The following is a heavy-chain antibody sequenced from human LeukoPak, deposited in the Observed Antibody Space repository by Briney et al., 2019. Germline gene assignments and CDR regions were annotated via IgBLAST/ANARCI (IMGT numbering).Heavy chain of an antibody. V-gene: IGHV1-2*02. CDR3: ARDYSLNDFDY. D-gene: IGHD1-1*01. CDR1: GYTFTDHF. J-gene: IGHJ4*02. CDR2: INPYNGYT. Sequence: ASVKVSCKSSGYTFTDHFIHWVRKAPGQGLEWVGEINPYNGYTKYAWRLQGRVTMTRDTSISTAFMEVSRLTSDDTAVYYCARDYSLNDFDYWGQGTLVTVAS.